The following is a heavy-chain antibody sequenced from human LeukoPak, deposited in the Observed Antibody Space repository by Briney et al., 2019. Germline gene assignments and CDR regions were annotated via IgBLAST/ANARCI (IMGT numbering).Heavy chain of an antibody. CDR3: AKEGSSWYYFDY. CDR2: ITSSSRYI. D-gene: IGHD6-13*01. V-gene: IGHV3-21*01. CDR1: GFTFSTSS. J-gene: IGHJ4*02. Sequence: GGSLRLSCAASGFTFSTSSMNWVRQAPGKGLEWVSSITSSSRYIYYADSVKGRFTISREKAKKSLYLQMNSLRAEDTAVYYCAKEGSSWYYFDYWGQGTLVTVSS.